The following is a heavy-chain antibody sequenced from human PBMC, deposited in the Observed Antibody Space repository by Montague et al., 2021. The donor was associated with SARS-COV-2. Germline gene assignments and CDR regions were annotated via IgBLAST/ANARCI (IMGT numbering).Heavy chain of an antibody. D-gene: IGHD1-1*01. J-gene: IGHJ4*02. Sequence: SETLSLTCTVSGDSMTYFYWSWIRQTPEKGLQWIGYIFYRGTTKYNPSLESRVTITVDTSKDQFYLKLNSVTAADTAVYYCARGATRTFDYRGQGTRVPVSS. CDR1: GDSMTYFY. CDR3: ARGATRTFDY. V-gene: IGHV4-59*01. CDR2: IFYRGTT.